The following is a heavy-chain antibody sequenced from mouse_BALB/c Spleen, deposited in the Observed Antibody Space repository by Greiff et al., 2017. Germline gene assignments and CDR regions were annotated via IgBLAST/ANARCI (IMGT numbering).Heavy chain of an antibody. V-gene: IGHV14-3*02. Sequence: VQLQQSGAELVKPGASVKLSCTASGFNIKDTYMHWVKQRPEQGLELIGRIDPANGNTKYDPKFQGKATITADTSSNTAYLQLSSLTSEDTAVYYCARGKRGAYYAMDYWGQGTSVTVSS. CDR2: IDPANGNT. CDR3: ARGKRGAYYAMDY. CDR1: GFNIKDTY. J-gene: IGHJ4*01. D-gene: IGHD2-1*01.